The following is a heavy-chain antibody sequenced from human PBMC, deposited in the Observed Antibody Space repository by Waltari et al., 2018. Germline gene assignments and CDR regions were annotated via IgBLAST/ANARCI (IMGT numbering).Heavy chain of an antibody. Sequence: EVQLVESGGGLVKPGGSLRLSCAASGFTFSSDSMNWVRQAPGKGLEWVSSISSSSSYIYYADSVKGRFTVCRDNAKNSLYLQMDSLRAEDTAVYYCARGVTTGPPGFQLWGQGTLVTVSS. D-gene: IGHD1-1*01. J-gene: IGHJ1*01. CDR3: ARGVTTGPPGFQL. CDR2: ISSSSSYI. CDR1: GFTFSSDS. V-gene: IGHV3-21*01.